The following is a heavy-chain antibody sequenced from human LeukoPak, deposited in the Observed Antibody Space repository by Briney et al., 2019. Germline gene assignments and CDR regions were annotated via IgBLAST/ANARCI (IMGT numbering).Heavy chain of an antibody. J-gene: IGHJ3*02. CDR3: ARDLPNCSSTSCYPSDAFDI. CDR2: IYSGGST. Sequence: GGSLRLSCAASGFTVSSNYMSWVRQAPGKGLEWVSYIYSGGSTYYADSVKGRFTISRDNSKNTLYLQMNSLRAEDTAVYYCARDLPNCSSTSCYPSDAFDIWGQGTMVTVSS. D-gene: IGHD2-2*01. CDR1: GFTVSSNY. V-gene: IGHV3-53*01.